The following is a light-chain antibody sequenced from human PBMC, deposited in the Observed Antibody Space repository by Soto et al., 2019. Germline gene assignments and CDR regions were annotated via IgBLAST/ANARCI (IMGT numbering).Light chain of an antibody. CDR2: KTS. CDR3: QYYNNYCWT. Sequence: DIQLTQSPSTLSASVGDRVTITCRASQSISSWLAWYQQKPGKAPKFLIYKTSNLERGVPSRVSGSGSGTEFTLTISSLQPDDFATYYCQYYNNYCWTFVQGTKVEIK. J-gene: IGKJ1*01. V-gene: IGKV1-5*03. CDR1: QSISSW.